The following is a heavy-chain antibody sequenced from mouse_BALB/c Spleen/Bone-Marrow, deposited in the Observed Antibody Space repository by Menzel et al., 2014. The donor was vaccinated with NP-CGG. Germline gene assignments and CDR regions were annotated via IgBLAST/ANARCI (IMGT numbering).Heavy chain of an antibody. V-gene: IGHV6-6*02. Sequence: EVKLVESGGGLVQPGGSMKLSCVASGFTFSNYWMNWVRPSPEKGLEWVAEIRLKSNNYATHYAESVKRRFTISRDDSKSSVYLQMNNLRPEDTGIYYCTRSLRLFDYWGQGTTLTVSS. D-gene: IGHD1-1*01. CDR3: TRSLRLFDY. CDR2: IRLKSNNYAT. CDR1: GFTFSNYW. J-gene: IGHJ2*01.